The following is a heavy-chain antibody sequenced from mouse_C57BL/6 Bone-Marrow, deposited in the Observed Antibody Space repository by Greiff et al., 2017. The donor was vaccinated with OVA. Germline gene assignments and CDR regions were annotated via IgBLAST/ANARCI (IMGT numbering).Heavy chain of an antibody. D-gene: IGHD1-1*01. V-gene: IGHV12-3*01. CDR1: GFPITSGYY. Sequence: QVQLKQSGPGLVKPSQSLFLTCSITGFPITSGYYWIWIRQSPGKPLEWMGYITHSGETFYNPSLQSPISITRETSKNQFFLQLNSVTTEDTAMYYCAGDRSRIYRVVDYFDYWGQGTTLTVSS. CDR2: ITHSGET. CDR3: AGDRSRIYRVVDYFDY. J-gene: IGHJ2*01.